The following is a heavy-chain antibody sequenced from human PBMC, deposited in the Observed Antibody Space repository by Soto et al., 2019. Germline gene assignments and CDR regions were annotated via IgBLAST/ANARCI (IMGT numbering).Heavy chain of an antibody. Sequence: QVQLVQSGAEVKKPGASVKVSCKASGYTFTSYDINWVRQATGQGLEWMGWMNPDSGNTGYAQKFQGRVTMTRNNSISTVYMELSSLRSEDTAVYYCATSRGYSSLAFDYWGQGTLVTVSS. D-gene: IGHD6-19*01. CDR1: GYTFTSYD. V-gene: IGHV1-8*01. CDR2: MNPDSGNT. J-gene: IGHJ4*02. CDR3: ATSRGYSSLAFDY.